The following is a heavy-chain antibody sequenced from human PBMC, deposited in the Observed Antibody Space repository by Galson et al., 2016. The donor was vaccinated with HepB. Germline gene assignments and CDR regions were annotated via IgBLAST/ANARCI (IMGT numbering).Heavy chain of an antibody. V-gene: IGHV2-70*04. CDR2: LDWDDDQ. Sequence: PALVKPTQTLTLACTLSGFSLSTTGVRVSWIRQPPGRALEWLARLDWDDDQFSNTSLKTRLTISKDTSKNQVVLTMINMDPVDTGTYFCARVGDCIDGSYNNYFGSWGQGIPVTVSS. D-gene: IGHD2-15*01. CDR1: GFSLSTTGVR. J-gene: IGHJ4*01. CDR3: ARVGDCIDGSYNNYFGS.